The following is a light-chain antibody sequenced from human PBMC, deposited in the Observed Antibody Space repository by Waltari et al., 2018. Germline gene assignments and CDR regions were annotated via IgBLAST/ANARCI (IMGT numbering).Light chain of an antibody. CDR2: GAT. CDR1: QTVPTTF. Sequence: EIVLTQSQGTLSLAAGERATRFCRASQTVPTTFLAWYQQKPRQAPTLVIHGATSRATGIPDSFSGSGAETDFSLSISSLEPGDFAVYYCQQYDISPLTFSGGTKVDIK. CDR3: QQYDISPLT. V-gene: IGKV3-20*01. J-gene: IGKJ4*01.